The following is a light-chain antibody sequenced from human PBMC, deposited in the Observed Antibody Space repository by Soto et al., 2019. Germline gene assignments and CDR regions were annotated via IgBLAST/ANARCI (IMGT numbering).Light chain of an antibody. CDR1: SGHSSYA. CDR3: QTWGSGITV. Sequence: QPVLTQSPSASASLGASVKLTCTLSSGHSSYAITWHQQQPEKGPRYLMKLHSDGSHTRGDGIPDRFSGSSSGAERYLTISSLQSEDEADYFCQTWGSGITVFGGGTKLTVL. J-gene: IGLJ2*01. V-gene: IGLV4-69*01. CDR2: LHSDGSH.